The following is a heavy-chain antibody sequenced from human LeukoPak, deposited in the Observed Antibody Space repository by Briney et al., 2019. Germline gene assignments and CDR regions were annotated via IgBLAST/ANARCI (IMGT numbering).Heavy chain of an antibody. CDR3: ARDVTNYDILTGYYISENWFDP. D-gene: IGHD3-9*01. V-gene: IGHV3-33*01. CDR2: IWYDGSNK. CDR1: GFTFSSYG. J-gene: IGHJ5*02. Sequence: GGSLRLSCAASGFTFSSYGMHWVRQAPGKGLEWVAVIWYDGSNKYYADSVKGRFTISRDNSKNTLYLQMNSLRAEDTAVYYCARDVTNYDILTGYYISENWFDPWGQGTLVTVSS.